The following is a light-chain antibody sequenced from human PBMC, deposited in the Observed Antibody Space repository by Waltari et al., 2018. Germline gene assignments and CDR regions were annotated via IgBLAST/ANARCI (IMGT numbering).Light chain of an antibody. V-gene: IGLV2-14*03. CDR3: SSFSSGDTLVL. CDR1: THAVGCHDF. J-gene: IGLJ2*01. CDR2: DVT. Sequence: SALPQPASMSASPGQAITISCPGSTHAVGCHDFVSWYQQHPGKAPKLIIYDVTKRPSGVSNRFSGSKSGNTASLTISGLQGEDEAHYYCSSFSSGDTLVLFGGGTRLTVL.